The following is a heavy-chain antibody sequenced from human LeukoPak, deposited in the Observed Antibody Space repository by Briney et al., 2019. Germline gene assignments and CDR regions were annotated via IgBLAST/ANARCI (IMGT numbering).Heavy chain of an antibody. V-gene: IGHV4-39*01. CDR3: ARHASLWFGEPLDAFDI. J-gene: IGHJ3*02. CDR2: IYYSGST. Sequence: SETLSLTCTVSGGSISSSSYYWGWIRQPPGKGLEWIGSIYYSGSTHYNPSLKSRVTISVDTSKNQFSLKLSSVTAADTAVYYCARHASLWFGEPLDAFDIWGQGTMVTVSS. CDR1: GGSISSSSYY. D-gene: IGHD3-10*01.